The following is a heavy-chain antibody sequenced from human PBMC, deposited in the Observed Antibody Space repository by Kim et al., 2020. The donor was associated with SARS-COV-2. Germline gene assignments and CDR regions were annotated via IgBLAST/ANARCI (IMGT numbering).Heavy chain of an antibody. D-gene: IGHD5-12*01. CDR1: GGSISSYY. V-gene: IGHV4-59*08. Sequence: SETLSLTCTVSGGSISSYYWSWIRQPPGKGLEWIGYIYYSGSTNYNPSLKSRVTISVDTSKNQFSLKLSSVTAADTAVYYCARHRSGYESGKWYFDLWGRGTLVTVSS. CDR2: IYYSGST. CDR3: ARHRSGYESGKWYFDL. J-gene: IGHJ2*01.